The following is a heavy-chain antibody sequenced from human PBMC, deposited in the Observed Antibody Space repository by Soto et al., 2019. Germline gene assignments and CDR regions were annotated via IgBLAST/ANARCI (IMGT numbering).Heavy chain of an antibody. D-gene: IGHD2-21*02. Sequence: SETLSLTCAVSGGSIRSSNLWSWVRQPPGKGLEWIGEIYHSGSTNYNPSLKSRVTISVDKSKNQFSLTLTSVTAADTAVYYCASPASYCGGDCSANWGQGTLVTVSS. CDR1: GGSIRSSNL. CDR3: ASPASYCGGDCSAN. J-gene: IGHJ4*02. V-gene: IGHV4-4*02. CDR2: IYHSGST.